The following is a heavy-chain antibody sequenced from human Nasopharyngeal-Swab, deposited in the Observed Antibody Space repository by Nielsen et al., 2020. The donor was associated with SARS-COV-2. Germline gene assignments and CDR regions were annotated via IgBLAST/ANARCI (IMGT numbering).Heavy chain of an antibody. V-gene: IGHV1-69*04. CDR3: AREYCSGGSCYGNYGMDV. CDR2: IIPILGIA. Sequence: SVKVSCKAPGGTFSSYAISWVRQAPGQGLEWMGRIIPILGIANYAQKFQGRVTITADKSTSTAYMELSSLRSEDTAVYYCAREYCSGGSCYGNYGMDVWGQGTTVTVSS. D-gene: IGHD2-15*01. CDR1: GGTFSSYA. J-gene: IGHJ6*02.